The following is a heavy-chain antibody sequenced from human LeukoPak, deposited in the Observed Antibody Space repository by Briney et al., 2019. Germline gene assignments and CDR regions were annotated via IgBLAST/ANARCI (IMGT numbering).Heavy chain of an antibody. Sequence: GGSLRLSCAASGFTFSSYSMNWVRQAPGKGLEWVSSISSSSSYIYYADSVKGRFTISRDNAKNSLYLQMNSLRAEDTAVYYCAKARAIGVAGYDYYYYGMDVWGQGTTVTVSS. CDR3: AKARAIGVAGYDYYYYGMDV. J-gene: IGHJ6*02. CDR2: ISSSSSYI. CDR1: GFTFSSYS. D-gene: IGHD6-19*01. V-gene: IGHV3-21*01.